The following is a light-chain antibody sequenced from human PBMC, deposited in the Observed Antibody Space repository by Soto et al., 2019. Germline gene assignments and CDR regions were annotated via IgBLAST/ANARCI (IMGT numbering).Light chain of an antibody. CDR2: GPS. V-gene: IGKV3-15*01. Sequence: EIILTQSPATLSVSPGERATLSCWASQSVNSLLAWYPQTPGQAPRLLIYGPSTRASDPPPRFSGSGSGTEFAFAISSLQSEDFAVYYGQEYNKWPITFGQGTRLEIK. CDR3: QEYNKWPIT. CDR1: QSVNSL. J-gene: IGKJ5*01.